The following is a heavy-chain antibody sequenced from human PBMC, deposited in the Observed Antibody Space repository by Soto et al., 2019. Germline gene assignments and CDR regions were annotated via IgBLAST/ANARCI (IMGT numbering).Heavy chain of an antibody. Sequence: DVHLVETGGELIQPGGSLRLSCAASGFTVSSKYMSWVRQAPGKGMEWVSVIWSAGLIYYAGSVRGRFTTSRNISKNILYLEITSPRADDTAVYYCAREAPMDVWGRGTTVTVSS. J-gene: IGHJ6*02. V-gene: IGHV3-53*02. CDR3: AREAPMDV. CDR2: IWSAGLI. CDR1: GFTVSSKY.